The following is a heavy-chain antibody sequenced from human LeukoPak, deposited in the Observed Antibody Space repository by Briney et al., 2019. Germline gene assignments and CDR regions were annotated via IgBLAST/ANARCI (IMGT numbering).Heavy chain of an antibody. CDR1: GYSISSGYY. V-gene: IGHV4-38-2*02. D-gene: IGHD4-17*01. J-gene: IGHJ4*02. Sequence: QASETLSLTCTVSGYSISSGYYWGWIRQPPGKGLEWIGSIYHSGSTYYNPSLKSRVTISVDTSKNQFSLKLSSVTAADTAVYYCARDWHYGDYLDYWGQGTLVTVSS. CDR3: ARDWHYGDYLDY. CDR2: IYHSGST.